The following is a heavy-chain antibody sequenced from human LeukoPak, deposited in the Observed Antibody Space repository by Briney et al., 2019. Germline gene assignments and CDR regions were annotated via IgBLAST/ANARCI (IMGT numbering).Heavy chain of an antibody. CDR1: GFTFSIYA. Sequence: GGSLRLSCAASGFTFSIYAMSWVRQAPGKGLEWVSAISGGGGSTYYADSVKGRFSIPRDNSKNTLYLQMNILRADDTAVYYCAKFIFPTNDSNGSLDYWGQGTLVTVSS. CDR3: AKFIFPTNDSNGSLDY. J-gene: IGHJ4*02. CDR2: ISGGGGST. V-gene: IGHV3-23*01. D-gene: IGHD3-22*01.